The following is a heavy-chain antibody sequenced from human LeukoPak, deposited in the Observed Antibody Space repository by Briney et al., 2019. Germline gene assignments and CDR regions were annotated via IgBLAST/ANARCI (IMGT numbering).Heavy chain of an antibody. J-gene: IGHJ4*02. V-gene: IGHV3-43D*03. CDR1: GFTFDDYA. D-gene: IGHD5-24*01. CDR2: ISWDGGST. CDR3: ARWGRDGYNEDYDY. Sequence: GGSLRLSCAASGFTFDDYAMHWVRQAPGKGLEWVSLISWDGGSTNYADSVKGRFTISRDNSKNSLYLQMNSLRAEDTALYYCARWGRDGYNEDYDYWGQGTLVTVSS.